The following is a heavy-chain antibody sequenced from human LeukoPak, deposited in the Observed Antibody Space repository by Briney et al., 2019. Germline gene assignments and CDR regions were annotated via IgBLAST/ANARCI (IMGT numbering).Heavy chain of an antibody. D-gene: IGHD3-22*01. Sequence: GASVKVSCKASGYTFTSYGISWVRQAPGQGLEWMGWISAYNGNTNYAQKLQGRVTMTTDTSTSTAYMELRSLRSDDTAVYYCARDYYYDSSGYSPIDYWGQGTLVTVSS. V-gene: IGHV1-18*01. CDR1: GYTFTSYG. J-gene: IGHJ4*02. CDR3: ARDYYYDSSGYSPIDY. CDR2: ISAYNGNT.